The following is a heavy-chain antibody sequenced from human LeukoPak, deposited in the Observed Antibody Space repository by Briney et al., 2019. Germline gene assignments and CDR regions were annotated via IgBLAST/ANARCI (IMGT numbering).Heavy chain of an antibody. CDR1: GFTFSPYG. CDR2: IRYDGSNK. CDR3: AKDLAVGYSYVSHFDY. Sequence: GRSLSLCCAASGFTFSPYGIHWVRQAPGKGLEWVAFIRYDGSNKYYADSVRGRFTISRDNSKNTLYLQMNSLRAEDTAVYYCAKDLAVGYSYVSHFDYWVQATLVTVSS. D-gene: IGHD5-18*01. J-gene: IGHJ4*02. V-gene: IGHV3-30*02.